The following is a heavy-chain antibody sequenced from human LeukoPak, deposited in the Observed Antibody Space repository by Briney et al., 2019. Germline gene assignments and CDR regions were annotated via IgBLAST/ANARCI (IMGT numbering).Heavy chain of an antibody. CDR1: GFTFSSYS. CDR2: ISSSSSYI. Sequence: PGGSLRLSCAASGFTFSSYSMNWVRQAPGKGLEWVSSISSSSSYIYYADSVKGRFTISRDNAKNSLYLQMNSLRAEDTAVYYCASLVGYSSSWSSEDWFDPWGQGTLVTVPS. J-gene: IGHJ5*02. CDR3: ASLVGYSSSWSSEDWFDP. D-gene: IGHD6-13*01. V-gene: IGHV3-21*01.